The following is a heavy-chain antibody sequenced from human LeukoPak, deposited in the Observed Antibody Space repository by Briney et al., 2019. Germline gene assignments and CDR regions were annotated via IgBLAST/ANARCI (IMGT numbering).Heavy chain of an antibody. D-gene: IGHD3-22*01. CDR3: ARELYNHYDSSGYPGDY. CDR1: GFTFSSYS. J-gene: IGHJ4*02. V-gene: IGHV3-21*01. CDR2: ISSSSSYI. Sequence: GGSLRLSCAASGFTFSSYSMNWVRQAPGKGLEWVSSISSSSSYIYYADSVKGRFTISRDNAKNSLYLQMNSLRAEDTAVYYCARELYNHYDSSGYPGDYWGQGTLVTVSS.